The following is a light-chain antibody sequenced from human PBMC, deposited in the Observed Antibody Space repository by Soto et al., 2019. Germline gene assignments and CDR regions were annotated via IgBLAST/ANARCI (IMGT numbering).Light chain of an antibody. CDR2: AAS. J-gene: IGKJ5*01. V-gene: IGKV1-9*01. CDR1: QGISSY. CDR3: QGLNDYPIT. Sequence: DIQLTQSPSFLSASVGDRVTITCRASQGISSYLAWYQQKPGEAPKFLIYAASTLRGGVPSRFSGSGSGTAFTLTIRTLQPEDFATYYCQGLNDYPITFGQGTRLEIK.